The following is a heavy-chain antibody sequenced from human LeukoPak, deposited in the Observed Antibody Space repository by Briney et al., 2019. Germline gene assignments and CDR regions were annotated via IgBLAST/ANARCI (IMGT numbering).Heavy chain of an antibody. D-gene: IGHD6-13*01. CDR1: GLTFSSHW. CDR3: ARRSGSSWSSFDY. Sequence: PGGSLRLSCAASGLTFSSHWMHWVRQAPGKGLVWVSRITNDGSSTTYADSVKGRLTISRDNFGNMLYLHLDSLRVEDTAIYYCARRSGSSWSSFDYWGQGALVTVSS. V-gene: IGHV3-74*01. CDR2: ITNDGSST. J-gene: IGHJ4*02.